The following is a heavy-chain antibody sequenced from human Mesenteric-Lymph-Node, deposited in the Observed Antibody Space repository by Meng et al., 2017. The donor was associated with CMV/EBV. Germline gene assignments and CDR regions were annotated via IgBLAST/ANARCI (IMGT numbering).Heavy chain of an antibody. D-gene: IGHD2-2*01. CDR3: ARLLGYCSSTSCYSDY. J-gene: IGHJ4*02. V-gene: IGHV3-23*03. CDR2: IYGDDSSA. CDR1: GFSFSSYA. Sequence: GGSLRLSCVASGFSFSSYAMYWVRQAPGKGLEWVAVIYGDDSSAKYADSVKGRFTISRDNAKNSLYLQMNSLRAEDTAVYYCARLLGYCSSTSCYSDYWGQGTLVTVSS.